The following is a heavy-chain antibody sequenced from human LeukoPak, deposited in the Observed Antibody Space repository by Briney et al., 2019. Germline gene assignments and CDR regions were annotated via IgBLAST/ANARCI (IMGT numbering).Heavy chain of an antibody. CDR2: IYSDGST. CDR1: GLTASSTY. J-gene: IGHJ4*02. CDR3: ARRPDYGGTPTFDY. D-gene: IGHD4-23*01. Sequence: GSLRLSCAASGLTASSTYMSWVRQAPGKGLEWVSVIYSDGSTYYADSVKGRFTISRDNSKNTVYLQMNSLRAEDMAVYFCARRPDYGGTPTFDYWGQGTLVTVYS. V-gene: IGHV3-66*01.